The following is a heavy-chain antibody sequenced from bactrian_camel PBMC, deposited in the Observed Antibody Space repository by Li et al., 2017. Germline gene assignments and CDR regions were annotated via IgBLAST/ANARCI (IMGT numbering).Heavy chain of an antibody. CDR1: GFTFSNFW. CDR3: AAVVCGTWRVTY. CDR2: VDSGGGGT. V-gene: IGHV3S1*01. Sequence: VQLVESGGGLVQPGGSLRLSCAASGFTFSNFWMYWVRQAPGKGLEWVSAVDSGGGGTYFADSMKGRFSISRDNAKNTLYLQMTSLKLEDTDMYYCAAVVCGTWRVTYWGQGTQVTVS. D-gene: IGHD2*01. J-gene: IGHJ4*01.